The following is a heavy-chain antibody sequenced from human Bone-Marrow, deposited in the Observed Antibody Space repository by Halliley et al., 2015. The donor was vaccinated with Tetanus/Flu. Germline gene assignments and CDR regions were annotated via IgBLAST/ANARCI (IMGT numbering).Heavy chain of an antibody. D-gene: IGHD2-2*01. CDR1: GGSIDRGDYS. V-gene: IGHV4-31*03. CDR2: IYNSGSA. CDR3: ARNLGNRVYCGSSTFCYFHSGMDV. J-gene: IGHJ6*02. Sequence: TLSLTCTVSGGSIDRGDYSWSWIRQHPGKGLEWIGDIYNSGSAYYNPSLESRVTISVDTSKNQLSLKMSSVTAADTAVYYCARNLGNRVYCGSSTFCYFHSGMDVWGQGTTVTVSS.